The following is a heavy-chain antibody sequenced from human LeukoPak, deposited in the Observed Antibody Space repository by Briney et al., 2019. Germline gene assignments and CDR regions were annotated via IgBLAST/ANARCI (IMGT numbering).Heavy chain of an antibody. J-gene: IGHJ5*02. V-gene: IGHV3-11*01. CDR3: AKGSGRGSGSYFLPFDP. CDR2: ISSSGSTI. D-gene: IGHD3-10*01. CDR1: GFIFDDYA. Sequence: GGSLRLSCAVSGFIFDDYAMHWVRQAPGKGLEWVSYISSSGSTIYYADSVKGRFTISRDNAKNSLYLQMNSLRAEDTAVYYCAKGSGRGSGSYFLPFDPWGQGTLVTVSS.